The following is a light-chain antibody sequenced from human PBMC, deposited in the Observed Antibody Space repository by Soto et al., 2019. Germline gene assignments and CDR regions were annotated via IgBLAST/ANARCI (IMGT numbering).Light chain of an antibody. CDR2: HVS. J-gene: IGLJ1*01. CDR3: SAYTSSSTPLYV. Sequence: QSVLTQPASVSGSPGQSLPISCSGTSSHVGGYNYVCWDQQRPGKDRKLVIYHVSNRPSGVSNRFSGAKSGNTASLTIPGLQAEYEADYYCSAYTSSSTPLYVFGTGTKVTVL. V-gene: IGLV2-14*01. CDR1: SSHVGGYNY.